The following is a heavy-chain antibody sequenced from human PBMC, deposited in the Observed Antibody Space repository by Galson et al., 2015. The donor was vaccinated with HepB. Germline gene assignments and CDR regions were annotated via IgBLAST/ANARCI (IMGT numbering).Heavy chain of an antibody. Sequence: SLRLSCAASGFVFSDYWMTWVRQAPGKGLEWVGTIKQDGSEGTYVDSVKGRFTISRDNAKNSLYLQMNSLRAEDTAVYYCTRDHNPRVDTMWGDALAIWGQGTMVTVSS. CDR1: GFVFSDYW. CDR3: TRDHNPRVDTMWGDALAI. D-gene: IGHD3-10*02. J-gene: IGHJ3*02. CDR2: IKQDGSEG. V-gene: IGHV3-7*03.